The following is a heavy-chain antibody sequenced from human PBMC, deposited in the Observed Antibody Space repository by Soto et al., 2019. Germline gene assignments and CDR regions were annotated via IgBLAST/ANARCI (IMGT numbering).Heavy chain of an antibody. CDR2: INAANGDT. V-gene: IGHV1-18*01. CDR3: VRRHVSATGIDWFDP. D-gene: IGHD6-13*01. J-gene: IGHJ5*02. CDR1: GYTFTTYG. Sequence: ASVKDSCKASGYTFTTYGISWVRQAPGQGLEWMGWINAANGDTKYSPKFQGRVTITRDTSASTAYMELSSLRSEDTAVYYCVRRHVSATGIDWFDPWGQGTLVTVSS.